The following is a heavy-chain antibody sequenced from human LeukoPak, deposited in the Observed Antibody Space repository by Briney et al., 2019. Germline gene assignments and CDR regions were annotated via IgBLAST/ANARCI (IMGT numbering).Heavy chain of an antibody. CDR3: ARTLGMYSSSWYRDDDAFDI. D-gene: IGHD6-13*01. CDR2: MNPNSGNT. J-gene: IGHJ3*02. Sequence: ASVKVSCKASGYTFTSYDINWVRQATGQGLEWMGWMNPNSGNTGYAQKFQGRVTMTRNTSISTAYMELSSLRSEDTAVYYCARTLGMYSSSWYRDDDAFDIWGQGTMVTVSS. CDR1: GYTFTSYD. V-gene: IGHV1-8*01.